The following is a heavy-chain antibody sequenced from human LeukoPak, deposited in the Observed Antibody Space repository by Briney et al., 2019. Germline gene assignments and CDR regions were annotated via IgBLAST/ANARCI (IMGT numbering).Heavy chain of an antibody. Sequence: GGTLRLSCAASGFTFSSYAMTWVRQAPGKGLEWVSAISASGGSTNYADSVKGRFTISRDNSKSTLYLQMNSLRAEDTALYYCATAASDSYYYYYMDVWGKGTTVTVSS. CDR2: ISASGGST. CDR3: ATAASDSYYYYYMDV. J-gene: IGHJ6*03. V-gene: IGHV3-23*01. CDR1: GFTFSSYA. D-gene: IGHD3-3*01.